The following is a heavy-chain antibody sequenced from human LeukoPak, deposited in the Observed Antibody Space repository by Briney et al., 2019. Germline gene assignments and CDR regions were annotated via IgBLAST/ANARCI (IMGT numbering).Heavy chain of an antibody. CDR1: GYTFTNYG. D-gene: IGHD3-22*01. CDR2: ISAYNGHT. J-gene: IGHJ4*02. CDR3: ARDSSGFPRDASDY. Sequence: ASVKVSCKASGYTFTNYGIKWVRQAPGQGLEWMGWISAYNGHTNYAQNLQGRVTMTTDTSTSTAYMELRSLRSDDTAVYFCARDSSGFPRDASDYWGQGTLVTVSS. V-gene: IGHV1-18*01.